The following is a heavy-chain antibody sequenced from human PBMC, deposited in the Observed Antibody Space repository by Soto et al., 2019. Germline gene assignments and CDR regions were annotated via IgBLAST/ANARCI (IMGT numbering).Heavy chain of an antibody. J-gene: IGHJ4*02. D-gene: IGHD1-1*01. CDR1: GFIFRGSA. Sequence: GGSLRLSCAASGFIFRGSAIHWVRQAPGKGLEWVGRIRNKSYNYATAYAASVTGRFTIFRDDSKNMAFLHMNSLKTDDTAVYYCTGELAYYFDYWGQGTLVTVSS. CDR3: TGELAYYFDY. CDR2: IRNKSYNYAT. V-gene: IGHV3-73*01.